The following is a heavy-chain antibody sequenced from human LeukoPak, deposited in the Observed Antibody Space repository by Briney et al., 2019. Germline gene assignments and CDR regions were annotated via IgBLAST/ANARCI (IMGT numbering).Heavy chain of an antibody. CDR2: IYSGGST. D-gene: IGHD6-13*01. J-gene: IGHJ4*02. Sequence: GGSLRLSCAASEFTVSSNYMSWVRQAPGKGLEWVSVIYSGGSTYYADSVKGRFTISRDNAKNSLYLQMNSLRAEDTAVYYCAREAEYSSGWYPDWGQGTLVTVSS. CDR3: AREAEYSSGWYPD. CDR1: EFTVSSNY. V-gene: IGHV3-53*01.